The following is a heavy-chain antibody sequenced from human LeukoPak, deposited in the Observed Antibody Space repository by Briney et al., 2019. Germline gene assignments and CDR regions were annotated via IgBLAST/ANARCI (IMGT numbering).Heavy chain of an antibody. J-gene: IGHJ4*02. CDR3: ATGGDYYYDSSGYFPFDY. V-gene: IGHV1-24*01. Sequence: ASVKVSCKVPGYTLTELSMHWVRQAPGKGLEWMGGFDPEDGETIYAQKFQGRVTMTEDTSTDTAYMELSSLRSEDTAVYYCATGGDYYYDSSGYFPFDYWGQGTLVTVSS. CDR2: FDPEDGET. CDR1: GYTLTELS. D-gene: IGHD3-22*01.